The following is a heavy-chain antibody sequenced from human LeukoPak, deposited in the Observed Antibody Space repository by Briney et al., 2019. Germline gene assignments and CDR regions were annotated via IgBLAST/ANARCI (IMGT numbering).Heavy chain of an antibody. J-gene: IGHJ4*02. CDR1: GGSISSSSYY. D-gene: IGHD6-13*01. CDR3: ARGITGITATGSE. CDR2: INHSGST. Sequence: PSETLSLTCTVSGGSISSSSYYWSWIRQPPGKGLEWIGEINHSGSTNYNPSLKSRITISVDTSKNQFSLKLSSVTAADTAVYYCARGITGITATGSEWGQGTLVTVSS. V-gene: IGHV4-61*05.